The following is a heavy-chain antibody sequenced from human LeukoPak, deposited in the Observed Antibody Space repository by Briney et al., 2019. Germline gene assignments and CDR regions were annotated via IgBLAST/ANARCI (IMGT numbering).Heavy chain of an antibody. D-gene: IGHD6-19*01. Sequence: PGGSLRLSCAASGFTVSSNYMSWVRQAPGKGLEWVSVIYSGGSTYYADSVKGRFTISRDNSKSTLYIQMNSLRTEDTAVYYCSRTATYSGGWHQPDYWGQGTLVTVSS. CDR2: IYSGGST. V-gene: IGHV3-53*01. J-gene: IGHJ4*02. CDR1: GFTVSSNY. CDR3: SRTATYSGGWHQPDY.